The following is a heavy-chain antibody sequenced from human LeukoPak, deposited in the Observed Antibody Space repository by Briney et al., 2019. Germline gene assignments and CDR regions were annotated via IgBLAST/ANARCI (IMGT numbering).Heavy chain of an antibody. D-gene: IGHD3-3*01. V-gene: IGHV3-21*01. CDR2: ISSSSSYI. CDR3: ARDPLGRFLEWLSAHYGMDV. J-gene: IGHJ6*02. Sequence: GGSLRLSCAASGFTFSSYVMSWVRQAPGKGLEWVSSISSSSSYIYYADSVKGRFTISRDNAKNSLYLQMNSLRAEDTAVYYCARDPLGRFLEWLSAHYGMDVWGQGTTVTVSS. CDR1: GFTFSSYV.